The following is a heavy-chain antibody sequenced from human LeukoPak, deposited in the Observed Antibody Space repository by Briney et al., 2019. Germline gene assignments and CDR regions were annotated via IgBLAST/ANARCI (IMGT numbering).Heavy chain of an antibody. CDR2: IIPIFGTA. J-gene: IGHJ4*02. V-gene: IGHV1-69*01. CDR3: ARDYVIQKWVPLGL. CDR1: GGTFSSYA. Sequence: SVKVSCKASGGTFSSYAISWVRQAPGQGLEWMGGIIPIFGTANYAQKFQGRVTIAADESTSTAYMELSSLRSEDTAVYYCARDYVIQKWVPLGLWGQGTLVTVSS. D-gene: IGHD1-26*01.